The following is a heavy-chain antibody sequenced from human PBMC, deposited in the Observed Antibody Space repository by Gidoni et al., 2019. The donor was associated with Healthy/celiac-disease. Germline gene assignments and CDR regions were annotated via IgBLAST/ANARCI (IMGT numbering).Heavy chain of an antibody. J-gene: IGHJ4*02. CDR1: RFTFSDYY. Sequence: QVQLVESGGGLVKPGGSLRLSCAASRFTFSDYYMSWIRQAPGKGLEWVSDISSSSSYTNYADSVKGRFTISGDNAKNSLYLQMNSLRAEDTAVYYCARGMEPIVGALYFDYWGQGTLVTVSS. CDR3: ARGMEPIVGALYFDY. V-gene: IGHV3-11*05. CDR2: ISSSSSYT. D-gene: IGHD1-26*01.